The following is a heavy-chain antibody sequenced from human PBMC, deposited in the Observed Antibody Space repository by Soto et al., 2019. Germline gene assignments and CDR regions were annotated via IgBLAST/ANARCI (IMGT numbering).Heavy chain of an antibody. D-gene: IGHD6-6*01. CDR2: IYSGGST. V-gene: IGHV3-53*01. J-gene: IGHJ4*02. CDR3: ARDLGSSWDY. Sequence: GSLRLSCAASGFTVSSNYMSWVRQAPGKGLEWVSVIYSGGSTYYADSVKGRFTISRDNSKKTLYLQMNSLRAEDTDVYYCARDLGSSWDYWGQGTLVTVSS. CDR1: GFTVSSNY.